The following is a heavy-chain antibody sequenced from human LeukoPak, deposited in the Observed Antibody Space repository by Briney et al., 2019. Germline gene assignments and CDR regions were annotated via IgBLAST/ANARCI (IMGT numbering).Heavy chain of an antibody. D-gene: IGHD2-15*01. CDR2: INHSGST. J-gene: IGHJ6*03. CDR1: GGSFSGYY. V-gene: IGHV4-34*01. CDR3: ARGIRLPLCSGGSCYRDYYYYYMDV. Sequence: PSETLSLTCAVYGGSFSGYYWSWIRQPPGKGLEWIGEINHSGSTNYNPSLKSRVTISVDTSKNQFSLKLSSVTAADTAVYYCARGIRLPLCSGGSCYRDYYYYYMDVWGKGTTVTVSS.